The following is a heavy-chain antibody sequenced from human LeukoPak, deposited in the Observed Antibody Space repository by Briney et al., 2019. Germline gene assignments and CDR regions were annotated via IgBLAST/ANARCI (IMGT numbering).Heavy chain of an antibody. Sequence: PGGSLRLSCAAPGFTFSSYAMHWVRQAPGKGLEWVVIISYDGSNKYYADSVKGRFTISRDNSKNTLYLQMNSLRAEDTAVYYCARDRDYYGSGTYFHDYWGQGTLVTVSS. V-gene: IGHV3-30-3*01. D-gene: IGHD3-10*01. CDR2: ISYDGSNK. CDR1: GFTFSSYA. J-gene: IGHJ4*02. CDR3: ARDRDYYGSGTYFHDY.